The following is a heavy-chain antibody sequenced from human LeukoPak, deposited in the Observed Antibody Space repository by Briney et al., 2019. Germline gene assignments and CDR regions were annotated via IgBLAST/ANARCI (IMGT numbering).Heavy chain of an antibody. Sequence: GGSLRLSCAASGFTFSTYWMHWVRQAPGKGLVWVSRIKSDGGTNYADSVKGRFTISRDNAKKTVSLQMNSLRPEDTGVYYCARAPSDMGGYYPEYFRHWGQGALVTVSS. J-gene: IGHJ1*01. D-gene: IGHD3-22*01. CDR2: IKSDGGT. CDR1: GFTFSTYW. V-gene: IGHV3-74*01. CDR3: ARAPSDMGGYYPEYFRH.